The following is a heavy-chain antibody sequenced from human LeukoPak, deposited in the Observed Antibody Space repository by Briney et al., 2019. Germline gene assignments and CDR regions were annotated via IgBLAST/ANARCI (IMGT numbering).Heavy chain of an antibody. Sequence: GGSLRLSCAASGFTVSSNYMSWVRQAPGKGLEWVSAISGSGGSTYYADSVKGRFTISRDNSKNTLYLQMSSLRAEDTAVYYCANTRTSFDYWGQGTLVTVSS. D-gene: IGHD1-1*01. J-gene: IGHJ4*02. CDR3: ANTRTSFDY. CDR2: ISGSGGST. CDR1: GFTVSSNY. V-gene: IGHV3-23*01.